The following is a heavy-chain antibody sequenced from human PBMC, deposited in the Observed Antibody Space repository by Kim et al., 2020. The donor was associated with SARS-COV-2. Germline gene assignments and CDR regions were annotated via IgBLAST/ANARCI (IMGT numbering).Heavy chain of an antibody. CDR3: ARATGYYDSSGYINWFDP. J-gene: IGHJ5*02. V-gene: IGHV4-39*07. D-gene: IGHD3-22*01. Sequence: KGRVTISVDTSKNQFSLKLRSVTAADTAVYYCARATGYYDSSGYINWFDPWGQGTLVTVSS.